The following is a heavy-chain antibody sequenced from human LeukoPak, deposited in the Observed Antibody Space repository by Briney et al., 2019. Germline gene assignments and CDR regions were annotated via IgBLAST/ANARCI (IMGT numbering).Heavy chain of an antibody. CDR2: ISYSGST. J-gene: IGHJ6*02. D-gene: IGHD2-2*01. V-gene: IGHV4-59*12. CDR1: GGSISGYY. Sequence: PSETLSLTCTVSGGSISGYYWSWIRQPPGKGLEWIGYISYSGSTNYNPSLKSRVTIALDTSRNQFSLKLSSVTAADTAVYYCARGGYCSSTSCSPGSDYYYYYGMDVWGQGTTVTVSS. CDR3: ARGGYCSSTSCSPGSDYYYYYGMDV.